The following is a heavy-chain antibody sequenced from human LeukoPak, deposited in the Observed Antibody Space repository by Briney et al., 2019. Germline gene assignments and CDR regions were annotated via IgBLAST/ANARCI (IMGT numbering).Heavy chain of an antibody. CDR1: GFTFSSYW. CDR2: IKQDGSEK. Sequence: GGSLRLSCAASGFTFSSYWMSWVRQAPGKGLEWVANIKQDGSEKYYVDSVKGRFSISRDNAKNTLYLQMNSLRAEDTAVYYCARGGDKGSGFGKQDYWGQGTLVTVSS. J-gene: IGHJ4*02. CDR3: ARGGDKGSGFGKQDY. D-gene: IGHD6-19*01. V-gene: IGHV3-7*01.